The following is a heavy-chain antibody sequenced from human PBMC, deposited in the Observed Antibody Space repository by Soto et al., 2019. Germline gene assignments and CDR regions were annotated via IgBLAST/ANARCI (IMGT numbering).Heavy chain of an antibody. V-gene: IGHV3-30*18. CDR3: AKGTYYDILTGYSPNYYYYYGMDV. CDR2: ISYDGSNE. CDR1: GFTFSSYG. Sequence: QVQLVESGGGVVQPGKSLRLSCAASGFTFSSYGMHWVRQATGKGLEWVAVISYDGSNEYYADSVKGRFTISRDNSKNTLYLQMNSLRAEDTAVYYCAKGTYYDILTGYSPNYYYYYGMDVWGQGTTVTVSS. J-gene: IGHJ6*02. D-gene: IGHD3-9*01.